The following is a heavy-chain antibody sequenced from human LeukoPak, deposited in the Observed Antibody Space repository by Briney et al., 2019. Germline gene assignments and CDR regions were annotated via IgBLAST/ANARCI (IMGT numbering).Heavy chain of an antibody. Sequence: SETLSLTCTVSGDSINIYYWTWIRQPPGKGLGWIGYIYYSGSTNYNPSLKSRVTISVDTSKNQFSLKLSSVTAADTAVYYCARISDYDSSGYVGYWGQGTLVTVSS. CDR2: IYYSGST. V-gene: IGHV4-59*12. D-gene: IGHD3-22*01. CDR3: ARISDYDSSGYVGY. J-gene: IGHJ4*02. CDR1: GDSINIYY.